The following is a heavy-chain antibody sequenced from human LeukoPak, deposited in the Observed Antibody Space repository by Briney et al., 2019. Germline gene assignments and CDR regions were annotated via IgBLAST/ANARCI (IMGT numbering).Heavy chain of an antibody. V-gene: IGHV3-23*01. J-gene: IGHJ4*02. CDR2: ISSSGGLT. CDR1: GFTFNSYA. CDR3: AKGGSSWSEIDY. D-gene: IGHD6-13*01. Sequence: GGSLRLSCAASGFTFNSYAMYWVRQAPGKRLEWVSGISSSGGLTYYADSVKGRFTISRDNSKNTLHLQMNSLRADDTAVYYCAKGGSSWSEIDYWGQGTLITVSS.